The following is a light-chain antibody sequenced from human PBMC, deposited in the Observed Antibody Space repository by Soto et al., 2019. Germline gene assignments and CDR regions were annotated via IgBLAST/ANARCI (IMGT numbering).Light chain of an antibody. J-gene: IGKJ2*01. CDR3: QQYNYWPYT. CDR1: QSVSSN. Sequence: EIVMTQSPATLSVSPGERATLSCRASQSVSSNLAWYPQKPGQAPRLLISGASTRATGIQARFSGSGSGTEFTLPISSLQSEDFALYYFQQYNYWPYTCGQGTKLEIK. CDR2: GAS. V-gene: IGKV3-15*01.